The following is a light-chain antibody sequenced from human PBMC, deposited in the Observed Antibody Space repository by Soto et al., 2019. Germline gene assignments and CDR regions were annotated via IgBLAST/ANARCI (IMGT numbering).Light chain of an antibody. CDR2: DAS. J-gene: IGKJ5*01. CDR3: QQFNSYPLT. V-gene: IGKV1-13*02. CDR1: QSISST. Sequence: AIELTQSPSSLSESPGDRATITCRASQSISSTLAWYQQKPGKAPKLLIYDASILESGVPSRFSGSGSGTDFTLTISSLQPEDFAIYYCQQFNSYPLTFGQGTRLEIK.